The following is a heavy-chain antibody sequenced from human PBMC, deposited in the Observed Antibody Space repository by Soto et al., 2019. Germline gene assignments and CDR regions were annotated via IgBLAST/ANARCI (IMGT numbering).Heavy chain of an antibody. J-gene: IGHJ4*01. CDR3: ARDKAVMNAAINMAY. V-gene: IGHV1-69*08. Sequence: QVQLVQSGAEVKKPGSSVRVSCKASGGSFNSYTFNWVRQAPGQGLEWMGRIIPFANIANYAQAFEDRVTISADSSATTVYMELRSLTSDDTAVYYCARDKAVMNAAINMAYWGQGTLVAASS. CDR1: GGSFNSYT. D-gene: IGHD3-10*01. CDR2: IIPFANIA.